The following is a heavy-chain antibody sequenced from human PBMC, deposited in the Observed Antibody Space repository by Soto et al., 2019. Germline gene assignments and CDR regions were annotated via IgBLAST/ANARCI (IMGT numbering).Heavy chain of an antibody. CDR3: AKGRIWFGELHYYYYGMDV. CDR2: ISWDGGST. Sequence: GGSLKLSCAASGFTFDDYTMHWVRQAPGKGLEWVSLISWDGGSTYYADSVKGRFTISRDNSKNSLYLQMNSLRTEDTALYYCAKGRIWFGELHYYYYGMDVWGQGTTVTVSS. V-gene: IGHV3-43*01. D-gene: IGHD3-10*01. J-gene: IGHJ6*02. CDR1: GFTFDDYT.